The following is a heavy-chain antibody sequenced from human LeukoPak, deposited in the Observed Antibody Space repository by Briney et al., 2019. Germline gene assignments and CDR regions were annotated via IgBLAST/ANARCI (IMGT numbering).Heavy chain of an antibody. CDR2: ISYGGSNK. J-gene: IGHJ4*02. Sequence: PGGSLRLSCAASGFTFSSYGMHWVRQAPGKGLEWVAVISYGGSNKYYADSVKGRFTISRDNSKNTLYLQINSLRAEDTAVYYCAKENDILTGFDYWGQGTLVTVSS. D-gene: IGHD3-9*01. CDR3: AKENDILTGFDY. V-gene: IGHV3-30*18. CDR1: GFTFSSYG.